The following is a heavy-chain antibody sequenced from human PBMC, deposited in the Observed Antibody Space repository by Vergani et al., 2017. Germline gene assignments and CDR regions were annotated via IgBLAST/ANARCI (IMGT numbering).Heavy chain of an antibody. CDR1: EFTFSNYS. V-gene: IGHV3-33*01. D-gene: IGHD6-13*01. J-gene: IGHJ4*02. CDR3: ARGPYWREAGVPHFDY. Sequence: QVQLVESGGGVVQPGRSPRLSCAASEFTFSNYSMHWVRQAPGKGLEWVAVIWFDGSNKYYADSLKGRFTISRDNSKNTLYLQMNSLRAEDTAIYYCARGPYWREAGVPHFDYWGQGTLVTVSS. CDR2: IWFDGSNK.